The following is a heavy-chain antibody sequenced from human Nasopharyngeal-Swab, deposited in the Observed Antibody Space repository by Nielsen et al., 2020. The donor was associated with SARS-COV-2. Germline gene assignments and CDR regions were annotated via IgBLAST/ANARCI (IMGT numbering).Heavy chain of an antibody. J-gene: IGHJ4*02. V-gene: IGHV4-59*08. D-gene: IGHD6-19*01. CDR2: IYYSGST. CDR3: ARLSSGYYPFDY. Sequence: SETLSLTCTVSGGSISSYYWSWIRQPPGKGLEWIAYIYYSGSTKYNPSLKSRVTISVDTSKNQFSLKLSSVTAADTAVYYCARLSSGYYPFDYWGQGTLVTVSS. CDR1: GGSISSYY.